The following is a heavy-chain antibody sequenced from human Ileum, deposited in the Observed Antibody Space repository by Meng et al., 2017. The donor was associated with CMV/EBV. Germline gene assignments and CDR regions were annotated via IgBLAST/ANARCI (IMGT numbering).Heavy chain of an antibody. J-gene: IGHJ4*02. Sequence: CKTSGYTFTSNTLIWVRQAPGQGPEWMGWIDTHTGNPTYAQGFTGRFVFSLDTSVNTAYLQISSLKAEDTAVYYCARDGLSGRYFDYWGQGTLVTVSS. CDR3: ARDGLSGRYFDY. V-gene: IGHV7-4-1*02. CDR2: IDTHTGNP. D-gene: IGHD1-26*01. CDR1: GYTFTSNT.